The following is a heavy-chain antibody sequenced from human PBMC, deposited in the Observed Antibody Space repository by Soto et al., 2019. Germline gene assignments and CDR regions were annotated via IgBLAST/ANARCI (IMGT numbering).Heavy chain of an antibody. CDR1: GDSVSSNSAG. Sequence: QVQLQLSGPGLVTPSQTLSLTCAISGDSVSSNSAGWNWIRQTPSRGREWLGRTYYRSKWYFNYAVSVESRITTNPDTSKNQFSLQLSSVTPDDTAVYYCARGSWDDVSGHYYMDVWGKGTTVTVSS. CDR2: TYYRSKWYF. CDR3: ARGSWDDVSGHYYMDV. D-gene: IGHD1-1*01. V-gene: IGHV6-1*01. J-gene: IGHJ6*03.